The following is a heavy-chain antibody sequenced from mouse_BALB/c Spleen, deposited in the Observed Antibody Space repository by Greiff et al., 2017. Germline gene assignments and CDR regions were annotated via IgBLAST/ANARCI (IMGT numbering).Heavy chain of an antibody. J-gene: IGHJ4*01. D-gene: IGHD2-1*01. Sequence: VKVEESGPGLVAPSQSLSITCTVSGFSLTGYGVNWVRQPPGKGLEWLGMIWGDGSTDYNSALKSRLSISKDNSKSQVFLKMNSLQTDDTARYYCARDRDGNYYAMDYWGQGTSVTVSS. CDR1: GFSLTGYG. V-gene: IGHV2-6-7*01. CDR2: IWGDGST. CDR3: ARDRDGNYYAMDY.